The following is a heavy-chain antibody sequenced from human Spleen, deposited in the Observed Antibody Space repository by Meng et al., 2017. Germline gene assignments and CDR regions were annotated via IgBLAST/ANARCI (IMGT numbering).Heavy chain of an antibody. CDR2: INHGGST. D-gene: IGHD4-11*01. J-gene: IGHJ4*02. CDR1: GGSFGDYY. CDR3: ARGPTTMAHDFDY. V-gene: IGHV4-34*01. Sequence: QGQLKQWWADLLQPPETPSLTGVVSGGSFGDYYWSWIRQPPGKGLGWIGEINHGGSTNYNPSLESRATISVDTSQNILSLKLSSVTAADSAVYYCARGPTTMAHDFDYWGQGTLVTVSS.